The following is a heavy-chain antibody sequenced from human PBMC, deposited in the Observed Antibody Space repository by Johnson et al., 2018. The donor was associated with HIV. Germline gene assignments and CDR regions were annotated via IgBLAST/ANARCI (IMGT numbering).Heavy chain of an antibody. CDR3: ARGRISMKVVDLRGGGFDI. CDR2: ISFDGSTK. J-gene: IGHJ3*02. CDR1: GFTVSSNY. Sequence: VQLVESGGGLIQPGGSLRLSCAASGFTVSSNYMSWVRQAPGKGLEWVAVISFDGSTKYYADSVKGRLTISRDNSNNTLYLQMNSLRVEDTAVYLCARGRISMKVVDLRGGGFDIWGQGTMVTVSS. D-gene: IGHD3-22*01. V-gene: IGHV3-66*03.